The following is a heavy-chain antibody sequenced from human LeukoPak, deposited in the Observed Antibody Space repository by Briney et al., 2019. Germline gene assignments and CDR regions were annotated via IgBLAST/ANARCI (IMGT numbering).Heavy chain of an antibody. J-gene: IGHJ4*02. Sequence: GRTLRLSCAVSGFAFSRYAVNWVRQAAGKGLKRVAVISYDGSNKYYADSVKGRFTISRDNSKNTLYLQMNSLRAEDTAVYYCARGGIQLWTSFDYWGQGTLVTVSS. D-gene: IGHD5-18*01. CDR3: ARGGIQLWTSFDY. CDR2: ISYDGSNK. CDR1: GFAFSRYA. V-gene: IGHV3-30*04.